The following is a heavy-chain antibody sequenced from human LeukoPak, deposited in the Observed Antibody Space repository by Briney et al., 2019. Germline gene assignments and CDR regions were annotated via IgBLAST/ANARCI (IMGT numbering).Heavy chain of an antibody. CDR1: GFTFSSYA. CDR2: IRGSGGST. D-gene: IGHD6-6*01. V-gene: IGHV3-23*01. J-gene: IGHJ4*02. Sequence: GGSLRLSCAASGFTFSSYAMSWGRQAQGKGKEWVSAIRGSGGSTFYADSVTGRFTISRDNSKNTLYLHMSSLRAEDTAVYYCAKAIHSSSSGVVDYWGQGTLVTVSS. CDR3: AKAIHSSSSGVVDY.